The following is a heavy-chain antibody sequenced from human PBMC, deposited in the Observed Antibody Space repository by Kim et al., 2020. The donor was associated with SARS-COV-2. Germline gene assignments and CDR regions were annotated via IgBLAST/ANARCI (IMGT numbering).Heavy chain of an antibody. CDR1: GGSISSSSYY. CDR3: ATTRPPKNYDFWSGYYNYYYYGMDV. V-gene: IGHV4-39*01. Sequence: SETLSLTCTVSGGSISSSSYYWGWIRQPPGKGLEWIGSIYYSGSTYYNPSIKSRVTISVDTSKNQFSLKLSSVTAADTAVYYCATTRPPKNYDFWSGYYNYYYYGMDVWGQGTTVTVSS. D-gene: IGHD3-3*01. J-gene: IGHJ6*02. CDR2: IYYSGST.